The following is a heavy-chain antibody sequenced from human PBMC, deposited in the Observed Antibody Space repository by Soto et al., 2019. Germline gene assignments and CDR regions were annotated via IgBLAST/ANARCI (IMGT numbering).Heavy chain of an antibody. CDR1: GFTFGIYS. D-gene: IGHD2-15*01. J-gene: IGHJ5*02. CDR3: ARGDRFRCSGDRCFSDGLFLS. V-gene: IGHV3-48*02. CDR2: INGSSSTM. Sequence: EVQLVESGGGLVQRGGSLRLSCAASGFTFGIYSMNWVRQAPGKGREWISYINGSSSTMYYADSVKGRFIISRDNADNALYLPIKSLRDADTAVYYCARGDRFRCSGDRCFSDGLFLSWGQGTLVTVSS.